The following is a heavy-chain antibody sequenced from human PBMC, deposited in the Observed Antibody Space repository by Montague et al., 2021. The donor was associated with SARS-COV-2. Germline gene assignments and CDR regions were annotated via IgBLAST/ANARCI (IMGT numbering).Heavy chain of an antibody. CDR2: LFYSVNT. V-gene: IGHV4-39*01. Sequence: SETLSLTCTVSGGSISSSDYYWGWIRQPPGKGLEWIGSLFYSVNTYYNPSLKSRVTISVDTSKNQFSLKLSSVTAADTAVYYCARTNYDFWRGHQRGGAFDIWGQGTMVTASS. D-gene: IGHD3-3*01. CDR3: ARTNYDFWRGHQRGGAFDI. CDR1: GGSISSSDYY. J-gene: IGHJ3*02.